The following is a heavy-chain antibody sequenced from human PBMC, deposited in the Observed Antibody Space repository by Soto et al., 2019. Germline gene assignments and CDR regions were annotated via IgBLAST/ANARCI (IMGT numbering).Heavy chain of an antibody. J-gene: IGHJ6*02. CDR3: TTGRRDYYYYGLDV. CDR2: IKSKTDGGAT. V-gene: IGHV3-15*07. CDR1: DFTFNNVW. Sequence: EVQVVESGGGLVKPGGSLRLSCAVSDFTFNNVWMNWVRQAPGKGLEWVGHIKSKTDGGATDYAAPVKGRFTISRDDSKNTLYLQMNSLKTEDTAVYYCTTGRRDYYYYGLDVWGQGTTVTVSS.